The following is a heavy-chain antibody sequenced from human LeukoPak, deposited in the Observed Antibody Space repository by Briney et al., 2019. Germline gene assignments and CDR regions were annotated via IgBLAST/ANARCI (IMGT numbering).Heavy chain of an antibody. CDR3: ARAGGAYYGIAFDI. V-gene: IGHV3-7*01. D-gene: IGHD1-26*01. CDR2: IKQDGSEK. CDR1: GFTFSSYW. Sequence: TGGSLRLSCAASGFTFSSYWMSWVRQAPGKGLEWVANIKQDGSEKYYVDSVKGRFTISRDNAKNSLYLQMNSLRAEDTAVYYCARAGGAYYGIAFDIWGQGTTVTVSS. J-gene: IGHJ3*02.